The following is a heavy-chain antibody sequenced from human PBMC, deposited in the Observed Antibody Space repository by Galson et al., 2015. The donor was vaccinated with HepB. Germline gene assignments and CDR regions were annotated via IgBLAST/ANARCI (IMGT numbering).Heavy chain of an antibody. CDR3: ASENSGNYFFDY. D-gene: IGHD1-7*01. V-gene: IGHV1-46*01. Sequence: SVKVSCKASGYTFTSYYLHWVRQAPGQGLEWMATMNPSRGITNYAPKFLDRTTMTRDTSTGTVNMELSSLTSEDTALYYCASENSGNYFFDYWGQGTLVSVSS. J-gene: IGHJ4*02. CDR2: MNPSRGIT. CDR1: GYTFTSYY.